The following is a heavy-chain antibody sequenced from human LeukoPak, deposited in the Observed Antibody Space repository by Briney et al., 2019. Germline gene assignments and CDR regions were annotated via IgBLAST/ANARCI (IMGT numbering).Heavy chain of an antibody. CDR2: IYYSGNT. D-gene: IGHD6-25*01. V-gene: IGHV4-39*07. CDR3: AKDFSSASYTYYYYYMDV. Sequence: HPSETLSLTCTVSGGSITTTTYYWGWIRQPPGKGLEWIASIYYSGNTYYNPSLKSRVTISLDTSKNQFSLKVSSVTAADTAIYYCAKDFSSASYTYYYYYMDVWGKGTTVTVSS. CDR1: GGSITTTTYY. J-gene: IGHJ6*03.